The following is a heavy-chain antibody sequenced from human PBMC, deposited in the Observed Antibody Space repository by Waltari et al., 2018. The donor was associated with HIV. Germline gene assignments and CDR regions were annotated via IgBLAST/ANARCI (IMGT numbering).Heavy chain of an antibody. V-gene: IGHV3-11*05. Sequence: QVQLVESGGGLVKPGGSLRLSCAASGFTFSDYYMSWIRQAPGKGLEWVSYISSSSSYTNYADSVKGRFTISRDNAKNSLYLQMNSLRAEDTAVYYCARAYGADYHYYYYYGMDVWGQGTTVTVSS. J-gene: IGHJ6*02. CDR2: ISSSSSYT. D-gene: IGHD4-17*01. CDR1: GFTFSDYY. CDR3: ARAYGADYHYYYYYGMDV.